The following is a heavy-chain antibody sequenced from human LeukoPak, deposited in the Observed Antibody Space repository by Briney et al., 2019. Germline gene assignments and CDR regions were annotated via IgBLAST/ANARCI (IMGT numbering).Heavy chain of an antibody. D-gene: IGHD3-10*01. CDR2: ISTGGATT. J-gene: IGHJ4*02. CDR1: GFTFSDCE. CDR3: ARASPQKLGYFDY. V-gene: IGHV3-48*03. Sequence: GGSLRLSCAASGFTFSDCEMNWVRQAPGKGLEWVSYISTGGATTYYADAVKGRLTISRDNAKNSLYLQMNRLRAEDTAIYYCARASPQKLGYFDYWGQGTLVTVSS.